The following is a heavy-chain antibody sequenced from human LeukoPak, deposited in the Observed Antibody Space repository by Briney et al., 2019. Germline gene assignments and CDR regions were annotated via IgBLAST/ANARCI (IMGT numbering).Heavy chain of an antibody. CDR1: GFTFSSYA. CDR2: ILPGGGDT. V-gene: IGHV3-23*01. J-gene: IGHJ4*02. Sequence: GGSLRLSCAASGFTFSSYAMTWVRQAPGKGLEWVSTILPGGGDTYYADSVKGRFTISRDTSKNTLYLQMNTLRVEDTAVYYCAKAGYCSGGSCYSGGYYYWGQGTLVTVSS. CDR3: AKAGYCSGGSCYSGGYYY. D-gene: IGHD2-15*01.